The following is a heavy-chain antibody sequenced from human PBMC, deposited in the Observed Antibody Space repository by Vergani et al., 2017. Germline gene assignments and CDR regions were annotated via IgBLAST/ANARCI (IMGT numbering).Heavy chain of an antibody. CDR3: AREWRCTFDP. Sequence: QLQLQESGSGLVKPSQTLSLTCAVSGGSISSGDYSWSWIRQPPGKGLEWIVYTYHSGSTYYNPSLKSLVTISVDRSKNQFSLKLSSVTAADTAVYYCAREWRCTFDPWGQGTLVTVSS. V-gene: IGHV4-30-2*01. J-gene: IGHJ5*02. D-gene: IGHD2-8*02. CDR1: GGSISSGDYS. CDR2: TYHSGST.